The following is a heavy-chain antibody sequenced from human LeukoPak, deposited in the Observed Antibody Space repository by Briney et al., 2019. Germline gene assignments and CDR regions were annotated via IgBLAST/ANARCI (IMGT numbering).Heavy chain of an antibody. J-gene: IGHJ3*02. V-gene: IGHV3-11*04. Sequence: LSLTCTVSGGSISSSSYYWGWIRQPPGKGLEWVSYISGSGTNIYYADSVKGRFTISRDNAKNSLSLQMNSLRAEDTAVHYCARDQAGAFDMWGQGTMVTVSS. D-gene: IGHD3-10*01. CDR1: GGSISSSSYY. CDR2: ISGSGTNI. CDR3: ARDQAGAFDM.